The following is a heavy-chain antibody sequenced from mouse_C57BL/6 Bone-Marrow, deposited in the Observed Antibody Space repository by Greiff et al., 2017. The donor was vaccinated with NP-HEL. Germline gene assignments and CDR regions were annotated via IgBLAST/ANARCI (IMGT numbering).Heavy chain of an antibody. CDR3: ARSGLYFDY. CDR1: GYTFTSYG. D-gene: IGHD2-13*01. V-gene: IGHV1-81*01. Sequence: VKLVESGAELARPGASVKLSCKASGYTFTSYGISWVKQRTGQGLEWIGEIYPRSGNTYYNEKFKGKATLTADKSSSTAYMELRSLTSEDSAVYFCARSGLYFDYWGQGTTLTVSS. J-gene: IGHJ2*01. CDR2: IYPRSGNT.